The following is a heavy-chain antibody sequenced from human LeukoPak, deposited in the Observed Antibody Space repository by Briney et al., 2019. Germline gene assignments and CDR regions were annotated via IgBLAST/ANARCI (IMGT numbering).Heavy chain of an antibody. D-gene: IGHD6-19*01. Sequence: ASVKVSCKASGYTFTAYYMHWVRQAPGQGLEWMGWINPNSGGTNYAQKFQGRVTMTRDTSISTAYMELTSLISDDTAVYYCARDSRTGWYYVDYWGQGTLVTVSS. J-gene: IGHJ4*02. CDR3: ARDSRTGWYYVDY. V-gene: IGHV1-2*02. CDR1: GYTFTAYY. CDR2: INPNSGGT.